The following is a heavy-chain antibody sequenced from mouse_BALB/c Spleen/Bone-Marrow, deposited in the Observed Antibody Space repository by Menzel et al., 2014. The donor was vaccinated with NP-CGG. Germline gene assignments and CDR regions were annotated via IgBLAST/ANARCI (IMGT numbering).Heavy chain of an antibody. D-gene: IGHD1-1*01. CDR3: ARDYGSSHFDH. CDR2: INTYSGDA. V-gene: IGHV1-67*01. Sequence: QVQLQQSGPELVRPGVSVKIFCKGSGYTFTDYAMRWVKQSHAKSLEWIGVINTYSGDANCNQKFKGKATMTVDKSSSTAYMELARLTSEDSAIYYCARDYGSSHFDHWGQGSTLTVSS. CDR1: GYTFTDYA. J-gene: IGHJ2*01.